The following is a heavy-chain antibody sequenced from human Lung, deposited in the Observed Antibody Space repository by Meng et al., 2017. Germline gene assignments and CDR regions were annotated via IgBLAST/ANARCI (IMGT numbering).Heavy chain of an antibody. D-gene: IGHD2-2*01. J-gene: IGHJ4*02. V-gene: IGHV3-21*01. CDR2: ISNTGKYI. CDR1: EFTFSDYS. Sequence: EVQLVESGGGLVKPGGALRLSCAASEFTFSDYSMNWVRQAPGKGLEWVSFISNTGKYIYYADSVKGRFTISRDNAKNSLYLQINSLRAEDTAVYYCARGSYQPLLHSALDYWGQGTLVTVSS. CDR3: ARGSYQPLLHSALDY.